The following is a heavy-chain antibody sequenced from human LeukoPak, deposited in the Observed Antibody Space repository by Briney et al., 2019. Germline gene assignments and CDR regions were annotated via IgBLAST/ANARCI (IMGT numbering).Heavy chain of an antibody. Sequence: GASVKVSCKASGYTFTSYGISWVRQAPGQGLEWMGWISAYNGNTNYAQKLQGRVTMTTDTSTSTAYMELSSLRSEDTAVYCCARAFGYSGSYYFDYWGQGTLVTVSS. D-gene: IGHD1-26*01. V-gene: IGHV1-18*01. CDR2: ISAYNGNT. J-gene: IGHJ4*02. CDR1: GYTFTSYG. CDR3: ARAFGYSGSYYFDY.